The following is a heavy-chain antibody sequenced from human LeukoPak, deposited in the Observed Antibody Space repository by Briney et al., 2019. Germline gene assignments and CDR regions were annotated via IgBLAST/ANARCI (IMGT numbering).Heavy chain of an antibody. J-gene: IGHJ4*02. CDR3: ARANPPHFFGTHPDY. Sequence: RVASVKVSCKASGYTFTSYGISWVRQAPGQGLEWMGWISAYNGNTNYAQKLQGRVTMTTDTSTSTAYMELRSLRSDDTAVYYCARANPPHFFGTHPDYWGQGTLVTVSS. V-gene: IGHV1-18*01. D-gene: IGHD1-1*01. CDR2: ISAYNGNT. CDR1: GYTFTSYG.